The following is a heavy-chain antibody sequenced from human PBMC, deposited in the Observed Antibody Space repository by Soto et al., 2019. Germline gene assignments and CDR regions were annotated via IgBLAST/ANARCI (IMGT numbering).Heavy chain of an antibody. V-gene: IGHV4-31*03. CDR2: IYKTGST. CDR1: GGSINSGGHY. J-gene: IGHJ6*02. D-gene: IGHD5-18*01. CDR3: ARARIQFSVDV. Sequence: QVQLQESGPGLVNPSQTLSLTCSVSGGSINSGGHYWSWIRQQPGKGLEWIGHIYKTGSTDFNPSITDRLTISIDTSKNQFSLILMPVTDADTAVYYCARARIQFSVDVWGPGTTVNVSS.